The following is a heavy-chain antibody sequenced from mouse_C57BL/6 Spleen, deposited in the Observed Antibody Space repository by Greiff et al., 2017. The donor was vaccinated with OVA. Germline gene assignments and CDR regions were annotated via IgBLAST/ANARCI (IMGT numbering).Heavy chain of an antibody. Sequence: DVQLVESGGDLVKPGGSLKLSCAASGFTFSSYGMSWVRQTPDKRLEWVATISSGGSYTYYPDSVKGRFTISRDNAKNTLYLQMSSLKSEDTAMYYCARHNYYGSSPYFDVWGTGTTVTVSS. J-gene: IGHJ1*03. CDR2: ISSGGSYT. D-gene: IGHD1-1*01. V-gene: IGHV5-6*01. CDR3: ARHNYYGSSPYFDV. CDR1: GFTFSSYG.